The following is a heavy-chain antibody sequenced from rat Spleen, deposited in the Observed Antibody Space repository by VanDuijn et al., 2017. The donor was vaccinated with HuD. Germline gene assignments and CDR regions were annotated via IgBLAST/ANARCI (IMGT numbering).Heavy chain of an antibody. CDR1: GFTFSNYY. CDR2: ISTSGSRT. CDR3: ARRHYGYTDYFDY. V-gene: IGHV5-25*01. J-gene: IGHJ2*01. D-gene: IGHD1-6*01. Sequence: EVQLVESGGGLVQPGRSLKLSCAASGFTFSNYYMAWVRQAPKKGLEWVATISTSGSRTYYPDSVKGRFTISSENAKSTLYLQMDSLRSEDTATYYCARRHYGYTDYFDYWGQGVMVTVSS.